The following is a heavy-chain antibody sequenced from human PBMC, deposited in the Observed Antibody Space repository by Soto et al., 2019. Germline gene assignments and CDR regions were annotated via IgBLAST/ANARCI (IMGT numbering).Heavy chain of an antibody. Sequence: GSLRLSCAASGFTFSSYAMSWVRQAPGKGLEWVSAISGSGGSTYYADSVKGRFTISRDNSKNTLYLQMNSLRAEDTAVYYCAKDGGSYSGYYYGMDVWGQGTTVTVSS. CDR1: GFTFSSYA. D-gene: IGHD1-26*01. J-gene: IGHJ6*02. CDR2: ISGSGGST. V-gene: IGHV3-23*01. CDR3: AKDGGSYSGYYYGMDV.